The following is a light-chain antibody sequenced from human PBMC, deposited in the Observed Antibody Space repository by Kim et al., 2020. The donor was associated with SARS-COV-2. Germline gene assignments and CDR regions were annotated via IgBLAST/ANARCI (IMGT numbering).Light chain of an antibody. Sequence: QLVLTQSPSASASLGASVKLTCTLSSGHSIYAIAWHQQQPQKGPRYLMKLNSDGSHSKGDGISDRFSGSSSGAERYLTISSLQSEDEADYYCQTWGTGGVFGGGTQLTVL. V-gene: IGLV4-69*01. J-gene: IGLJ3*02. CDR3: QTWGTGGV. CDR1: SGHSIYA. CDR2: LNSDGSH.